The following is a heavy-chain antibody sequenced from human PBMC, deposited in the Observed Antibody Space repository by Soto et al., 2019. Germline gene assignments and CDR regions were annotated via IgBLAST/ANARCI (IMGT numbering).Heavy chain of an antibody. D-gene: IGHD2-2*01. CDR3: ARDTEDIVVVPAAPGGFDP. V-gene: IGHV1-69*02. CDR2: IIPILGIA. CDR1: GGTFSSYT. J-gene: IGHJ5*02. Sequence: QVQLVQSGAEVKKPGSSVKVSCKASGGTFSSYTISWVRQAPGQGLEWMGRIIPILGIANYAQKFQGRVTITADKSTSTAYMELRSRRSDDTAVYYCARDTEDIVVVPAAPGGFDPWGQGTLVTVSS.